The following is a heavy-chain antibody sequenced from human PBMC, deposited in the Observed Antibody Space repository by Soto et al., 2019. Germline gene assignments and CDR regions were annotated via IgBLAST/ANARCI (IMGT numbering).Heavy chain of an antibody. Sequence: QVQLQESGPGLVKPSDTLSLTCTVSGGSISSYYWSWIRQPPGKGLEWIAYIYYSGNTNYNPSLKSRVTISVDTSKNQLSLKLSSVPAADTAVYYCARGGSSLLDAFDIWGQGTMVTVSS. CDR1: GGSISSYY. J-gene: IGHJ3*02. CDR3: ARGGSSLLDAFDI. D-gene: IGHD3-3*01. V-gene: IGHV4-59*01. CDR2: IYYSGNT.